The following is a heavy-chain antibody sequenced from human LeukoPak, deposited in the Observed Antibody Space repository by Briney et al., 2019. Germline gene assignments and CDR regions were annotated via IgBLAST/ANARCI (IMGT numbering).Heavy chain of an antibody. CDR3: ARRRAIAAAGTNFDY. V-gene: IGHV5-51*01. Sequence: GESLKISCKGSGYSFTSYWIGWVRQMPGKGLEWMGIIYPGDSDTRYSPSFQGQVTISADKSISTAYLQWSSLKASDTAMYYCARRRAIAAAGTNFDYWGQGTLVTVSS. CDR1: GYSFTSYW. D-gene: IGHD6-13*01. CDR2: IYPGDSDT. J-gene: IGHJ4*02.